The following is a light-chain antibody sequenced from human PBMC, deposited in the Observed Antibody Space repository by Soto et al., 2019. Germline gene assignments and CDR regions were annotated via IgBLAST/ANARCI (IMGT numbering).Light chain of an antibody. Sequence: QSVLTQPPSVSAAPGQKVTISCSGSSSNIENNDVPWYQQLPGTAPKLLIYDNNKRPSGIPDRFSGSKSGTSATLGITGLQTGDEADYYCGTWDSSLSAGDVLFGGGTKLTVL. V-gene: IGLV1-51*01. CDR1: SSNIENND. J-gene: IGLJ2*01. CDR3: GTWDSSLSAGDVL. CDR2: DNN.